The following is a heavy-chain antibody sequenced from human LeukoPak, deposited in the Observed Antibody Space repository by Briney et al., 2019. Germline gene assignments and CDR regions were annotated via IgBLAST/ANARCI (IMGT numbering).Heavy chain of an antibody. V-gene: IGHV3-33*01. Sequence: GGSPRLSCAASGFTFSSYGMHWVRQAPGKGLEWVAVIWYDGSNKYYADSVKGRFTISRDNSKNTLYLQMNSLRAEDTAVYYCAREGGRYSYGYDPLDYWGQGTLVTVSS. CDR1: GFTFSSYG. CDR2: IWYDGSNK. J-gene: IGHJ4*02. CDR3: AREGGRYSYGYDPLDY. D-gene: IGHD5-18*01.